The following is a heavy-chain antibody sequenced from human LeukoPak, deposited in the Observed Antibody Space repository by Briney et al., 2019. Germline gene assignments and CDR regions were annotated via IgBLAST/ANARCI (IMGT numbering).Heavy chain of an antibody. Sequence: SETLSLTCTVSSGSISTSNYYWGWVRQPPGKGLEWIGEINHSGSTNYNPSLKSRVTISVDTSKNQFSLKLSSVTAEDTAVYYCARASGWYERGPDYYYYYMDVWGKGTTVTVSS. CDR1: SGSISTSNYY. CDR2: INHSGST. V-gene: IGHV4-39*07. CDR3: ARASGWYERGPDYYYYYMDV. D-gene: IGHD6-19*01. J-gene: IGHJ6*03.